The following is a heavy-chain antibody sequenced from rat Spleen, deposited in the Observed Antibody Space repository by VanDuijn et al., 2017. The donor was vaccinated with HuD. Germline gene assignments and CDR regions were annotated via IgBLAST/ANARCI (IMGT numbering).Heavy chain of an antibody. CDR1: GFSFTDYN. CDR3: ARDSTDASLDY. V-gene: IGHV5S10*01. D-gene: IGHD1-2*01. J-gene: IGHJ2*01. Sequence: EVQLVESGGGLVQPGRSLILSCAASGFSFTDYNMAWVRQAPKKGLEWVATIFYDGSRAYYRDSVKGRFTSSRDDAENTVYLQMDSLRSEDTATYYCARDSTDASLDYWGQGVTVTVSS. CDR2: IFYDGSRA.